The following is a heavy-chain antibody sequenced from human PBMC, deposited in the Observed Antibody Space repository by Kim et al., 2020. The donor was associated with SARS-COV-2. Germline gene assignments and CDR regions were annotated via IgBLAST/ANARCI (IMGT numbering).Heavy chain of an antibody. V-gene: IGHV4-59*08. CDR3: ARQIPFYDSSGQIDY. Sequence: PPHKSRVTISVDTSNTQFALKLSSVTAADTAVYYCARQIPFYDSSGQIDYWGQGTLVTVSS. D-gene: IGHD3-22*01. J-gene: IGHJ4*02.